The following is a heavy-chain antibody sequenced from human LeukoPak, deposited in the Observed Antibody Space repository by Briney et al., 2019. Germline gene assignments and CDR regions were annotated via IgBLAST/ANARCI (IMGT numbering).Heavy chain of an antibody. V-gene: IGHV4-61*08. Sequence: LENLSLTCTVSGGSVSSPDYYWSWIRQPPGKGLEWIGYISYSGSTNYNPSLKSRVTISVDTPKSQFSLKLSSVTAADTAVYYCATTPNPNYFDYWGQGALVTVSS. CDR2: ISYSGST. CDR3: ATTPNPNYFDY. J-gene: IGHJ4*02. CDR1: GGSVSSPDYY.